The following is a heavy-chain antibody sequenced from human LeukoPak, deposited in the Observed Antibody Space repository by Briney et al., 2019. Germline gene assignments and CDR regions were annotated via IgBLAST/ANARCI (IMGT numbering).Heavy chain of an antibody. CDR3: ARDYGGNSAGEAPSVS. CDR2: IYYSGST. J-gene: IGHJ5*02. D-gene: IGHD4-23*01. Sequence: PSETLSLTCTVSGGSISSSSYYWGWIRQSPGKGLEWIGSIYYSGSTYYNPSLKSRVTISVDTSKNQFSLKLSSVTAADTAVYYCARDYGGNSAGEAPSVSWGQGTLVTVSS. V-gene: IGHV4-39*07. CDR1: GGSISSSSYY.